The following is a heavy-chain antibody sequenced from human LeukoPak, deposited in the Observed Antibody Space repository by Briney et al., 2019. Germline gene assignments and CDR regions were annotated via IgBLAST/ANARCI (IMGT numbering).Heavy chain of an antibody. D-gene: IGHD3-10*01. V-gene: IGHV1-8*02. J-gene: IGHJ4*02. CDR2: MNPNSGNT. Sequence: ASVKVSCKASGGTFSSYAINWVRQATGQGLEWMGWMNPNSGNTGYAQKFQGRVTMTRNTSISTAYMELSSLRSEDTAVYYCARGRYYYGSGSYYNPVFLWGQGTLVTVSS. CDR1: GGTFSSYA. CDR3: ARGRYYYGSGSYYNPVFL.